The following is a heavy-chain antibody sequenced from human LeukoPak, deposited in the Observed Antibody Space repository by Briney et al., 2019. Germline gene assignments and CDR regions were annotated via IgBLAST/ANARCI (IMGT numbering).Heavy chain of an antibody. J-gene: IGHJ4*02. CDR2: IYSDGNT. Sequence: GGSLRLSCAASGFTFSSYGMSWVRQAPGKGLEWVSVIYSDGNTYYADSVKGRFTISRDTSKNTVYLQMIRLRAEDTAVYYCTRSAWDYWGPGTLVTVSS. CDR1: GFTFSSYG. CDR3: TRSAWDY. V-gene: IGHV3-66*01.